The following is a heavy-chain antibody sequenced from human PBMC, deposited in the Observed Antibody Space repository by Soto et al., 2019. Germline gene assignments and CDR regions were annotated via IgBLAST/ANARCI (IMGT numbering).Heavy chain of an antibody. V-gene: IGHV3-23*01. J-gene: IGHJ4*02. Sequence: PGGSPRLSCAASGFTFSSNSMSWVRQAPGEGLEWVSAISDSAERIFYVDAVKGRFTSSRDNSKNKLYLQMGSLRDEASAVSYSVTLALGKFEYWGPGTPVTVPS. CDR2: ISDSAERI. CDR3: VTLALGKFEY. CDR1: GFTFSSNS. D-gene: IGHD3-16*01.